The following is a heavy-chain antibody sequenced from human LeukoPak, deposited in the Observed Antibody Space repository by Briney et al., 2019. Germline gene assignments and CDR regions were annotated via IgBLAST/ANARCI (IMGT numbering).Heavy chain of an antibody. CDR1: GGSISSYY. CDR2: IYYSGST. CDR3: ARLSGYYYGENWFDP. J-gene: IGHJ5*02. V-gene: IGHV4-59*08. Sequence: PSETLSLTCTVSGGSISSYYWSWIRQPPGKGLEWIGYIYYSGSTNYNPSLKSRVTISVDTSKNQFSLKLSSVTAADTAVYYCARLSGYYYGENWFDPWGQGTLVTVSP. D-gene: IGHD3-22*01.